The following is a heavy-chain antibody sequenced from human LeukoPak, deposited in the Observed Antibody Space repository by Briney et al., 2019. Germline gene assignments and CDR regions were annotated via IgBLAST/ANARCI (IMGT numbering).Heavy chain of an antibody. D-gene: IGHD2-2*01. CDR2: IYYSGST. J-gene: IGHJ3*02. V-gene: IGHV4-59*01. CDR1: GGSISSYY. Sequence: SETLSLTCTVSGGSISSYYWSWLRQPPGKGLEWIGYIYYSGSTNYNPSLKSRVTISVDTSKSQFSLKLSSVTAADTAVYYCARWVFCSSTSCTDAFDIWGQGTMVTVSS. CDR3: ARWVFCSSTSCTDAFDI.